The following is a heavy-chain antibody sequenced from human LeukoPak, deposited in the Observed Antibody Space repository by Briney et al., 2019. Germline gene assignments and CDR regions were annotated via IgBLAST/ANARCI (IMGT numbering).Heavy chain of an antibody. CDR3: ATSVAVAGSFDY. J-gene: IGHJ4*02. CDR2: INPNSGDT. V-gene: IGHV1-2*06. Sequence: ASVKVSCKASDYTFTAYYIHWVRQAPGQGVEWMGRINPNSGDTSYVQKFQGRVTMTRDTSISTAHMDLSGLISDDTAVYYCATSVAVAGSFDYWGQGTLVTVSS. D-gene: IGHD6-19*01. CDR1: DYTFTAYY.